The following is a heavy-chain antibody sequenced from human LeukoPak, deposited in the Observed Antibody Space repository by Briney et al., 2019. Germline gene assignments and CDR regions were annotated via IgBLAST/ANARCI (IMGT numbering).Heavy chain of an antibody. D-gene: IGHD4-11*01. CDR3: ARDAGGAFGNYVNYFDY. V-gene: IGHV3-33*01. J-gene: IGHJ4*02. Sequence: GGSLRLSCAASGLILSSYGIHWVRQAPGKGLEWVAVIWYDGTNIYYGDSVKGRFSISRDNSKNTVYLQMDSLGAEDTAVYYCARDAGGAFGNYVNYFDYWGQGTLVTVSS. CDR1: GLILSSYG. CDR2: IWYDGTNI.